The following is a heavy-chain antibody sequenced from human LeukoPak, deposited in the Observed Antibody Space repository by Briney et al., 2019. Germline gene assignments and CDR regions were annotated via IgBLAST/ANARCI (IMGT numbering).Heavy chain of an antibody. Sequence: GGSLRLSCAASGFTFAHYAMSWVRQGPGKGLEWVSTISGSGGSTYYADSVKGRFTISRDNSKNTLFLQMNSLRADDTAVYLCAKDQMSIAATGYDYWGQGTLVTVSS. CDR2: ISGSGGST. V-gene: IGHV3-23*01. D-gene: IGHD6-13*01. CDR3: AKDQMSIAATGYDY. CDR1: GFTFAHYA. J-gene: IGHJ4*02.